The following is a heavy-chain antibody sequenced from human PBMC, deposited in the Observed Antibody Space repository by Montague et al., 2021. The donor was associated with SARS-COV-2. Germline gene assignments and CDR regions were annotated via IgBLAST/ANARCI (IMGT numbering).Heavy chain of an antibody. D-gene: IGHD6-19*01. CDR1: GGSISSYY. V-gene: IGHV4-59*01. CDR3: ARGRGCKGNAFDI. J-gene: IGHJ3*02. CDR2: IFYSGST. Sequence: SETLSLTCTVSGGSISSYYWSWIRQPPGKGLVWIGYIFYSGSTNYNNYLKSRVTILVDTFKNQFSLKLSSVTAADTAVYYCARGRGCKGNAFDIWGQGTMVTVSS.